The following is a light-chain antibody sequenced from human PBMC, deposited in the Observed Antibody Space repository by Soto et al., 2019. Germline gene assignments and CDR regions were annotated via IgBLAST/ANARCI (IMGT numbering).Light chain of an antibody. V-gene: IGLV2-14*01. J-gene: IGLJ2*01. CDR3: SSYTSSSTLV. CDR2: DVI. Sequence: QSVLTQPASVSGSPGQSITISCTGTSSDVGDYNYVSWYQQHPGKAPKLMIYDVIKRPSGVSNRFSGSKSGNTASLTISGLQAEDEADYYCSSYTSSSTLVFGGGTKLTVL. CDR1: SSDVGDYNY.